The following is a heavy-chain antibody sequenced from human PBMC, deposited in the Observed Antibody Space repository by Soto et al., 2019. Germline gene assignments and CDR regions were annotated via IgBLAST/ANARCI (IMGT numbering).Heavy chain of an antibody. CDR2: IYYSGRT. Sequence: QVQLQESGPGLVKPSETLSLTCTVSGGSISNYYWSWIRQPPGKGLEWIGYIYYSGRTNYNPSLTSRVPIAVPTSKNQFSLNLSSVTAADTAVYYCARSLWFGGLCGMDVWGQGTTVIVSS. CDR1: GGSISNYY. D-gene: IGHD3-10*01. J-gene: IGHJ6*02. CDR3: ARSLWFGGLCGMDV. V-gene: IGHV4-59*01.